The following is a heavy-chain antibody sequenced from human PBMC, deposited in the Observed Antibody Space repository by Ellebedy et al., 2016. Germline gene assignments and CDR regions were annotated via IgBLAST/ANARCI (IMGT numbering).Heavy chain of an antibody. CDR3: ARPGGYSGYDYDY. V-gene: IGHV5-51*01. CDR2: IYPGDSDT. J-gene: IGHJ4*02. CDR1: GYRFNSYW. D-gene: IGHD5-12*01. Sequence: GESLKISXKGSGYRFNSYWIGWVRQMPGKGLEWMGIIYPGDSDTRYSPSFQGQVTISADKSISTAYLQWSSLKASDTAMYYCARPGGYSGYDYDYWGQGTLVTVSS.